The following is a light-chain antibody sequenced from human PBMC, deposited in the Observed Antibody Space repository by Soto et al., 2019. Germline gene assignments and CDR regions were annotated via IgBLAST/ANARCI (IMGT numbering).Light chain of an antibody. CDR1: QSVSSN. CDR2: GAS. Sequence: EIVMTQSPATLSVSPGERATISCRASQSVSSNLAWYQQKPGKAPKLLIFGASTRATGIPARFRGSGSGTEFTFTISSLQSEDFAVYYCQQYNNWPPWTFGQGTKVEIK. CDR3: QQYNNWPPWT. V-gene: IGKV3-15*01. J-gene: IGKJ1*01.